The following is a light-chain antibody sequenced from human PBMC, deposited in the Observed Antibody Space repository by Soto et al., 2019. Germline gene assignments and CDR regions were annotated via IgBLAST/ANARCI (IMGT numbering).Light chain of an antibody. CDR2: DAS. J-gene: IGKJ5*01. CDR1: QSVSSY. Sequence: EIVLTQSPVTLSLSPGEIATLSCRASQSVSSYLAWYQQKPGQAPRLLIYDASNRATGIPARFSGSGSGTDFTLTIDNLEPEDFAVYYCQQRSNWTPITFGQGTRLENK. V-gene: IGKV3-11*01. CDR3: QQRSNWTPIT.